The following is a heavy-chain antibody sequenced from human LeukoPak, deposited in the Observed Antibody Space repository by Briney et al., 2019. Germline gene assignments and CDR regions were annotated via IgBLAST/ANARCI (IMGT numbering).Heavy chain of an antibody. Sequence: GESLKISCKGSGYSFTTYWIAWLRQMPGKGLEWMGIVYPRDSDTRYSPSFQGQVTISADKSINTAYLQWSSLKASDTAMYYCARRGFCSGGSCHSHAFDIWGQGTMVTVSS. D-gene: IGHD2-15*01. V-gene: IGHV5-51*01. CDR3: ARRGFCSGGSCHSHAFDI. CDR2: VYPRDSDT. CDR1: GYSFTTYW. J-gene: IGHJ3*02.